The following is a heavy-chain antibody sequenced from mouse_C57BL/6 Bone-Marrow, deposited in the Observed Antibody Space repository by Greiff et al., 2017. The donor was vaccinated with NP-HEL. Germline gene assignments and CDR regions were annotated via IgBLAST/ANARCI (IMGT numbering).Heavy chain of an antibody. D-gene: IGHD2-5*01. J-gene: IGHJ2*01. Sequence: EVQVVESGGGLVKPGGSLKLSCAASGFTFSSYAMSWVRQTPEKRLEWVATISDGGSYTYYPDNVKGRFTISRDNAKNNLYLQMSHLKSEDTAMYYCARVGYSNYWSQGTTLTVSS. V-gene: IGHV5-4*01. CDR3: ARVGYSNY. CDR2: ISDGGSYT. CDR1: GFTFSSYA.